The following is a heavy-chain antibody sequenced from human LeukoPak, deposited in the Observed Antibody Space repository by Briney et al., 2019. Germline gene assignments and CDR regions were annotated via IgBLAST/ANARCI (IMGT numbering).Heavy chain of an antibody. Sequence: GGSLRLSCAASGFTFSSYAMHWVRQAPGKGLEWVAVISYDGSNKYYADSVKGRFTISRDNSKNTLYLQMNSLRAEDTAVYYCARDTYYYGMDVWSQGTTVTVSS. CDR3: ARDTYYYGMDV. CDR2: ISYDGSNK. CDR1: GFTFSSYA. J-gene: IGHJ6*02. V-gene: IGHV3-30-3*01.